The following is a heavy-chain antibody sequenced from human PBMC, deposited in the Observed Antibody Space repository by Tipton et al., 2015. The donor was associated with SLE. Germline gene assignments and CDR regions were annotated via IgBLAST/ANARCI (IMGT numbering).Heavy chain of an antibody. J-gene: IGHJ3*02. CDR1: GGSLTNHY. D-gene: IGHD1-26*01. V-gene: IGHV4-59*11. Sequence: TLSLTCTVSGGSLTNHYWNWIRQPPGKGLEWIGYIPYSGTTHANPSLKSPVTMSVDMSKNQFSLRLTSVTAADTAVYYWARTLGAIAHTVYDACDIWGQGIMVTGSS. CDR2: IPYSGTT. CDR3: ARTLGAIAHTVYDACDI.